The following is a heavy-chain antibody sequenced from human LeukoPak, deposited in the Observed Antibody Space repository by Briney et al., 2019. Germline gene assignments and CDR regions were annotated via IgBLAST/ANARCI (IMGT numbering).Heavy chain of an antibody. J-gene: IGHJ4*02. CDR2: VSWNSGYI. CDR3: TKDVGGSYFSFPGGFFDY. D-gene: IGHD1-26*01. Sequence: PGGSLRLSCAASGFIFYDYGMHWVRQVPGKGLEWVAGVSWNSGYIGHADSVKGRFTISRDNAKNSLYLQMNSLRPDDTALYYCTKDVGGSYFSFPGGFFDYWGQGTLVTVSS. V-gene: IGHV3-9*01. CDR1: GFIFYDYG.